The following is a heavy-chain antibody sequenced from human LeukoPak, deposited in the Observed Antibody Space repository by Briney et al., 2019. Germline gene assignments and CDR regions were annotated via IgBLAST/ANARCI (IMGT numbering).Heavy chain of an antibody. CDR2: MNPNSGNT. CDR3: ATYSGSSGRGVDP. J-gene: IGHJ5*02. V-gene: IGHV1-8*01. Sequence: GASVKLSCKASGYTFTNHDINWVRQATGQGLEWMGWMNPNSGNTGYAQKFQGRITMTRDTSISTAYMELSSLTSEDTAIYFCATYSGSSGRGVDPWGQGTLVTVSS. D-gene: IGHD6-13*01. CDR1: GYTFTNHD.